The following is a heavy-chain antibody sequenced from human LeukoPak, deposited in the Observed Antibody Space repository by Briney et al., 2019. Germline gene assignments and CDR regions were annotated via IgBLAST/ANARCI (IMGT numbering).Heavy chain of an antibody. J-gene: IGHJ4*02. CDR3: AKGLNSGWYGQSFDL. V-gene: IGHV3-30*18. CDR2: LSYDGTNG. Sequence: GGSLRLSCAASGFAFSAYGMHWVLQAPGKGLEWVAVLSYDGTNGYYAGSVKGRLTISRDNSKNTLDLQMNSLRAEDTAVYYCAKGLNSGWYGQSFDLWGQGTLVTVSS. CDR1: GFAFSAYG. D-gene: IGHD6-19*01.